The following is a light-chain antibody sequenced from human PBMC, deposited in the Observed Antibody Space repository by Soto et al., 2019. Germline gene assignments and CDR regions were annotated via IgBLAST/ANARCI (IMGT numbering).Light chain of an antibody. CDR1: SSDVGGYNY. CDR2: EVY. V-gene: IGLV2-8*01. J-gene: IGLJ1*01. CDR3: SSYVGTNSYV. Sequence: QSALTQPPSASGSPGQSVTISCTGTSSDVGGYNYVSWYQQHPGKAPKLIIYEVYKRPSGVPDRFSGSKSGNTAALTVSGLQAEDEADYYCSSYVGTNSYVFGTATKVTV.